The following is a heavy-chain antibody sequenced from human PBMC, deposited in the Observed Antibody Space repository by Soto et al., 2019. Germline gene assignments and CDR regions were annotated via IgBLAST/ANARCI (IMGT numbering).Heavy chain of an antibody. D-gene: IGHD5-18*01. V-gene: IGHV3-30*18. CDR3: AKEYYSYAPPDY. Sequence: QVPLVESGGGVVQPGRSLRLSCAASGFTFSSYGMHWVRQAPGKGLEWVAVISYDGSNKYYADSVKGRFTISRDNSKNTLYLQMNSLRAEDTAVYYCAKEYYSYAPPDYWGQGTLVTVSS. CDR2: ISYDGSNK. J-gene: IGHJ4*02. CDR1: GFTFSSYG.